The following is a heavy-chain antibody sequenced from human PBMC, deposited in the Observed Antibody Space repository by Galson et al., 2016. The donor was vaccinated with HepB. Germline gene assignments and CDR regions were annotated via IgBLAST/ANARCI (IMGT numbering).Heavy chain of an antibody. CDR2: ISAGNGDT. V-gene: IGHV1-3*01. Sequence: SVKVSCKASGYTFTNYTLHWVRHAPGQRLEWMGWISAGNGDTKYSQKFQGRVAFTRDMSTSIAYLELSSLRSEDTAVYYCATAKFYYESSGYYGALAYWGQGTLVSVSS. CDR1: GYTFTNYT. CDR3: ATAKFYYESSGYYGALAY. D-gene: IGHD3-22*01. J-gene: IGHJ4*02.